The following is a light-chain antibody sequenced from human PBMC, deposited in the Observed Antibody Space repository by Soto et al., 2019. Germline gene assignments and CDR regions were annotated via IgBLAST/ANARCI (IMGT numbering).Light chain of an antibody. Sequence: QSVLTQPPSASGTPGQRVTISCSGSSSNIGRDPVNWYQELPGTAPKLLIYGNNQRPSGVPDRFSGSKSGTSASLAISGLQSEDEADYFCAGWDGSLRGFVFGTGTRSPS. J-gene: IGLJ1*01. CDR2: GNN. V-gene: IGLV1-44*01. CDR3: AGWDGSLRGFV. CDR1: SSNIGRDP.